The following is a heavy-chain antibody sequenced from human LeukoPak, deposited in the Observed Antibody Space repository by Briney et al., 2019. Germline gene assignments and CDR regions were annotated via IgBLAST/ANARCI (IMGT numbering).Heavy chain of an antibody. CDR3: AKSQVTVAATRFDY. Sequence: GGSLRLSCAASGFTFSIYDMSWVRQAPGKGLEWVSGISGSGGNTYYADSVKGRFTISRDNSKSTLYLQMNSLRAEDTAVYYCAKSQVTVAATRFDYWGLGTLVTVSS. CDR1: GFTFSIYD. J-gene: IGHJ4*02. V-gene: IGHV3-23*01. D-gene: IGHD2-15*01. CDR2: ISGSGGNT.